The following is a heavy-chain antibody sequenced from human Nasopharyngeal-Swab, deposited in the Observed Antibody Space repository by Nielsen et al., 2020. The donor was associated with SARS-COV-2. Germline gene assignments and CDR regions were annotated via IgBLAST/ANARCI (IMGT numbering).Heavy chain of an antibody. CDR3: ARGDGGDYSSSWYLAFDI. D-gene: IGHD6-13*01. Sequence: GESLKISCAASGFTFDDYAMHWVRQAPGKGLEWVSLISGDGGSTYYADSVKGRFTISRDNSKNSLYLQMNSLRAEDTAVYYCARGDGGDYSSSWYLAFDIWGQGTMVTVSS. V-gene: IGHV3-43*02. CDR2: ISGDGGST. J-gene: IGHJ3*02. CDR1: GFTFDDYA.